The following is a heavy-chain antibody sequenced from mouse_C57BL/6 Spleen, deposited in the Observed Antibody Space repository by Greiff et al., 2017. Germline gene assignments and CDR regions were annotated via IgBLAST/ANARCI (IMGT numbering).Heavy chain of an antibody. J-gene: IGHJ4*01. V-gene: IGHV5-6*01. D-gene: IGHD1-1*01. Sequence: EVKLVESGGDLVKPGGSLKLSCAASGFTFSSYGMSWVRQTPDQRLEWVATISSGGSYTYYPDSVKGRFTISRDNAKNTLYLQMSSLKSEDTAMYYCARHGGSSYDYAMDYWGQGTSVTVSS. CDR3: ARHGGSSYDYAMDY. CDR2: ISSGGSYT. CDR1: GFTFSSYG.